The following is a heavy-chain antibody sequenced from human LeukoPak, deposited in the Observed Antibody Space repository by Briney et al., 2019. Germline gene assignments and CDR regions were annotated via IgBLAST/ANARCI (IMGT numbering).Heavy chain of an antibody. V-gene: IGHV6-1*01. Sequence: SQTLSLTCAISGDSISRNSAAWGWIRQSPSRGLEWLGRTYYRSKWYTDYAVSVKSRIAINPDTSKNQISLQVNSVTPEDTAVYYCARAYYSGSGNYYNNYGMDVWGQGTTVIVSS. J-gene: IGHJ6*02. CDR2: TYYRSKWYT. D-gene: IGHD3-10*01. CDR3: ARAYYSGSGNYYNNYGMDV. CDR1: GDSISRNSAA.